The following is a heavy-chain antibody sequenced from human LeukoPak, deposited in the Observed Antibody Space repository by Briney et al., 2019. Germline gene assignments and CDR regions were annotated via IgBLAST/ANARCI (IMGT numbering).Heavy chain of an antibody. CDR1: GFTFSSYS. Sequence: GGSLRLSCAASGFTFSSYSMNWVRQAPGKGLEWVSYISSSSSTIYYADSVKGRFTISRDNAKNSLYLQMNSLRAEDTAVYYCARDRFRITGTTSGQHLDYWGQGTLVTVSS. J-gene: IGHJ4*02. CDR3: ARDRFRITGTTSGQHLDY. V-gene: IGHV3-48*04. D-gene: IGHD1-20*01. CDR2: ISSSSSTI.